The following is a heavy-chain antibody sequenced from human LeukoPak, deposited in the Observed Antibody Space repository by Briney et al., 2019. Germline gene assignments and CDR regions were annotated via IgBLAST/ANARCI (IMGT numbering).Heavy chain of an antibody. J-gene: IGHJ4*02. CDR2: IYHSGST. CDR3: ARYDYGVDY. CDR1: GYSISSGYY. D-gene: IGHD4-17*01. Sequence: SETLSLTCTVSGYSISSGYYWGWIRQPPGKGLEWIGSIYHSGSTYFNPSLKSRVTISVDTSKNQFSLKLSSVTAADTAVYYCARYDYGVDYWGQGTLVTVSS. V-gene: IGHV4-38-2*02.